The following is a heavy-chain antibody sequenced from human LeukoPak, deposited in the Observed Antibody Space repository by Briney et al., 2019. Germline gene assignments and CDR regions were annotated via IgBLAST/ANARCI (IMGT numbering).Heavy chain of an antibody. D-gene: IGHD3-22*01. CDR1: GFTFSTYW. J-gene: IGHJ1*01. Sequence: GGSLRLSCAASGFTFSTYWMHWVRQAPGKGLVWVSRIKSDGGTNYAGSVKGRFTISRDNAKKAVSLQMNSLRPEDTGVYYCARAPSEIGGYYPEYFRHWGQGTLVTVSS. V-gene: IGHV3-74*01. CDR2: IKSDGGT. CDR3: ARAPSEIGGYYPEYFRH.